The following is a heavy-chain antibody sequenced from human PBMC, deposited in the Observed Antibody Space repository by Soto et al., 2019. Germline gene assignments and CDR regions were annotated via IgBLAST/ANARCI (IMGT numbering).Heavy chain of an antibody. CDR1: GGSVITENYY. CDR2: THHSGST. Sequence: PSETLSLTCTVSGGSVITENYYWSWIRQTPGKGLEWIGYTHHSGSTIYNPSLKSRVTISIDTSKNQFSLRLTSVTPADTALYYCAREVVPAAQFYSWGQGTPVTVSS. CDR3: AREVVPAAQFYS. D-gene: IGHD2-21*02. J-gene: IGHJ4*02. V-gene: IGHV4-61*01.